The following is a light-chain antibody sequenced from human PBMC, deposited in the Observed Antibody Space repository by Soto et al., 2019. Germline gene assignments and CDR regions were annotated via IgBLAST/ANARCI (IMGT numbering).Light chain of an antibody. CDR2: AAS. CDR3: QKYSSAPWT. Sequence: DIPMTQSPSSLSASVGDRVTITCRASQAISNYLAWYQQKPGRVPKLLISAASNLQSGVPSRFSGSGSGTDFTLTISSLQPEDVATYYCQKYSSAPWTFGQGTKVEI. V-gene: IGKV1-27*01. J-gene: IGKJ1*01. CDR1: QAISNY.